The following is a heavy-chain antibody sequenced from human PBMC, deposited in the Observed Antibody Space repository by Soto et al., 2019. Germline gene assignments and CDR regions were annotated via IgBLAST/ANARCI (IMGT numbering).Heavy chain of an antibody. Sequence: EASVKVSCKASGGTFSSYAISWVRQAPGQGLEWMGGIIPIFGTANYAQKFQGRVTITADESTSTAYMELRSLRSEDTAVYYCARAAGGYSSSWSLPYYFDYWGQGTLVTVSS. D-gene: IGHD6-13*01. CDR3: ARAAGGYSSSWSLPYYFDY. J-gene: IGHJ4*02. CDR2: IIPIFGTA. CDR1: GGTFSSYA. V-gene: IGHV1-69*13.